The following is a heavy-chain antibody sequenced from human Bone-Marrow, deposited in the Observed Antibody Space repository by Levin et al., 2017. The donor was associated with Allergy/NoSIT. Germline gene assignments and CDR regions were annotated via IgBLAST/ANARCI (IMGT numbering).Heavy chain of an antibody. CDR2: ISYTGST. CDR1: GGSVSSGNYY. D-gene: IGHD5-18*01. V-gene: IGHV4-61*01. J-gene: IGHJ6*02. Sequence: SETLSLTCTVSGGSVSSGNYYWSWVRQPPGKGLEWIGYISYTGSTNYNPSLESRVTISVDTSKNQFSLRLRSVTAADTAVYFCARDVLRLRVDSAMVYYYGMDVWGQGTTVTVSS. CDR3: ARDVLRLRVDSAMVYYYGMDV.